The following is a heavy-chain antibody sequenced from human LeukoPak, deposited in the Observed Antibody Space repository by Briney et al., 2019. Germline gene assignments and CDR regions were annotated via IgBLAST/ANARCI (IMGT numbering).Heavy chain of an antibody. CDR3: ARGWGRVITTWGAFDI. CDR2: ISYDGSNK. J-gene: IGHJ3*02. V-gene: IGHV3-30*04. Sequence: GSLRLSYAASGFTFSSYAMHWVRQAPGKGLEWVAVISYDGSNKYYADSVKGRFTISRDNAKNSLYLQMNSLRAEDTAVYYCARGWGRVITTWGAFDIWGQGTMVTVSS. D-gene: IGHD3-22*01. CDR1: GFTFSSYA.